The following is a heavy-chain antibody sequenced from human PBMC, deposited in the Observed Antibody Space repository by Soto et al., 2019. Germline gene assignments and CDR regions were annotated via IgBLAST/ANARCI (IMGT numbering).Heavy chain of an antibody. CDR3: ARASPDYYDSSGYWMGYYYYYGMDV. D-gene: IGHD3-22*01. Sequence: SVKVSCKASGGTFSSYAISWVRQAPGQGLEWMGGIIPIFGTANYAQKFQGRVTITADESTSTAYMELSSLRSEDTAVYYCARASPDYYDSSGYWMGYYYYYGMDVWGQGTTVTVSS. CDR2: IIPIFGTA. V-gene: IGHV1-69*13. CDR1: GGTFSSYA. J-gene: IGHJ6*02.